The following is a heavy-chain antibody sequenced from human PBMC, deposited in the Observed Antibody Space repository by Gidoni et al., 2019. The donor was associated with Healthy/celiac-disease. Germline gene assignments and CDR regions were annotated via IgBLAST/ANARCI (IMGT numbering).Heavy chain of an antibody. CDR2: MNPNSGNT. J-gene: IGHJ6*02. D-gene: IGHD3-10*01. CDR1: GYTFTSYD. Sequence: QVQLVQSGAEVKKPGASVAVSCKASGYTFTSYDSNWVRQATGQGLEWMGWMNPNSGNTGYAQKFQGRVTMTRNTSISTAYMELSSLRSEDTAVYYCARVRITMVRGVIIPYYYYGMDVWGQGTTVTVSS. CDR3: ARVRITMVRGVIIPYYYYGMDV. V-gene: IGHV1-8*01.